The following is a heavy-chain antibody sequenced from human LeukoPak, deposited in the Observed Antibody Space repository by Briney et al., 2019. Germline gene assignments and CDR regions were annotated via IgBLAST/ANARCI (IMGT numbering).Heavy chain of an antibody. V-gene: IGHV3-43*02. CDR1: GFTFDDYA. J-gene: IGHJ6*03. CDR2: ISGDGGST. Sequence: AGGSLRLSCAASGFTFDDYAMHWVRQAPGKGLEWVSLISGDGGSTYYADSVKGRFTISRDNSKNSLYLQMNSLRTEDTALYYCAKPNRSWYPYYYMDVWGKGTTVTVSS. CDR3: AKPNRSWYPYYYMDV. D-gene: IGHD6-13*01.